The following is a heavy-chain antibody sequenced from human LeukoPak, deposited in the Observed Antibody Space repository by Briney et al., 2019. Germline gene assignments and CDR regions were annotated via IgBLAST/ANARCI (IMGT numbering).Heavy chain of an antibody. CDR1: GFTFSSYW. D-gene: IGHD4-17*01. CDR3: ARGPYDYGDYVSDY. CDR2: INSDGSST. Sequence: GGSLRLSCAASGFTFSSYWMHWVRQAPGKGLGWVSPINSDGSSTSYADSVKGRFTISRDNAKNTLYLQMNSLRAEDTAVYYCARGPYDYGDYVSDYWGQGTLVTVSS. J-gene: IGHJ4*02. V-gene: IGHV3-74*01.